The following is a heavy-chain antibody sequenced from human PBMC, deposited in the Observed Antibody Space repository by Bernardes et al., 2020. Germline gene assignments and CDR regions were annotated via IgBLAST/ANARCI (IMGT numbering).Heavy chain of an antibody. CDR1: GFTFSRYW. Sequence: GGSLRLSCAASGFTFSRYWMHWVRQAPGKGLVWVSRVNSHGSDTSYADSVRGRFTISRDNAKNTVYLQVNSLRAEDTAVYYCTSLVVTADLAFDIWGRGTMVTVSS. CDR3: TSLVVTADLAFDI. V-gene: IGHV3-74*01. D-gene: IGHD2-21*02. CDR2: VNSHGSDT. J-gene: IGHJ3*02.